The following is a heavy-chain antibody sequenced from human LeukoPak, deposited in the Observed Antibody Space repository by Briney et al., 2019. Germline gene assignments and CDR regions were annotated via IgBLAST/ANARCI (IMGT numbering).Heavy chain of an antibody. Sequence: KPSETLSLTCTVSGYSISSGYYWGWIRQPPGKGLEWIGSIYHSGSTYYNPSLKSRVTISVDTSKNQFSLKLSSVTAADTAVYYCARRSIRGMVAEADAFDIWGQGTMVTVSS. D-gene: IGHD1-26*01. CDR1: GYSISSGYY. CDR3: ARRSIRGMVAEADAFDI. CDR2: IYHSGST. V-gene: IGHV4-38-2*02. J-gene: IGHJ3*02.